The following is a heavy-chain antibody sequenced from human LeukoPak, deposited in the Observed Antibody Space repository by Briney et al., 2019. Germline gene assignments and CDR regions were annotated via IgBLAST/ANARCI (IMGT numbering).Heavy chain of an antibody. V-gene: IGHV3-49*04. CDR1: GFTFGDYA. CDR3: TRGTRRDGYNAVQYY. J-gene: IGHJ4*02. Sequence: GGSLRLSCTASGFTFGDYAMSWVRQAPGKGLEWVGFIRSKAYGGTTEYAASVKGRFTISRDDSQSIAYLQMNSLKTEDTAVYYCTRGTRRDGYNAVQYYWGQGTLVTVSS. D-gene: IGHD5-24*01. CDR2: IRSKAYGGTT.